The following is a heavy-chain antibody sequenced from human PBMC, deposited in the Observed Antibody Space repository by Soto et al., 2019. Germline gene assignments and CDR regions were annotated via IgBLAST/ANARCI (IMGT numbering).Heavy chain of an antibody. CDR3: ASGGSSLNFDS. CDR2: INSDGSST. CDR1: GFTFRSYW. Sequence: EVQLVEAGGGLVQPGGSLRLSCAASGFTFRSYWMQWVRQAPGKGLVWVSWINSDGSSTSYADSVKGRFTISRDNAKNTLYLQITSQRAEDTAVYYCASGGSSLNFDSWGQGTLVTVSS. J-gene: IGHJ4*02. V-gene: IGHV3-74*01. D-gene: IGHD6-6*01.